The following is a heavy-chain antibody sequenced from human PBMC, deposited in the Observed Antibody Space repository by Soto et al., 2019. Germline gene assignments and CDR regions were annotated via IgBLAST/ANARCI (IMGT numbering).Heavy chain of an antibody. V-gene: IGHV4-38-2*01. J-gene: IGHJ6*02. D-gene: IGHD7-27*01. CDR3: ARPNRGYYRMDV. CDR2: IYHTGST. Sequence: KSSETVSLTCAVSGYSISSGHYWAWVRQPPGKGLEWIGNIYHTGSTYYNPSLKSRVTMSVDTSKNQFSLKLTSVTAADTAMYYCARPNRGYYRMDVRGQGTTVTVSS. CDR1: GYSISSGHY.